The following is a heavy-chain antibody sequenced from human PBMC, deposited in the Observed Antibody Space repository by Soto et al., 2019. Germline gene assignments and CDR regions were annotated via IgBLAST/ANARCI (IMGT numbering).Heavy chain of an antibody. V-gene: IGHV1-46*03. CDR3: SRVDPGETSPFDH. D-gene: IGHD3-10*01. CDR2: INPFDGSR. J-gene: IGHJ4*02. Sequence: AALGVSCRAPAYIFTRHYIHWVRQAPGQGLEWMGWINPFDGSRMFAQSFQGRVTMTRDTSTSTVYMEVSSLRSEDTAVYYCSRVDPGETSPFDHWGQGTLVTV. CDR1: AYIFTRHY.